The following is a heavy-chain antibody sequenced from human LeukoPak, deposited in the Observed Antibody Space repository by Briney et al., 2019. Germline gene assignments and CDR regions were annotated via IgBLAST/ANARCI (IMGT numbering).Heavy chain of an antibody. CDR1: GFTFSSYG. J-gene: IGHJ4*02. CDR2: IRYDGSNK. CDR3: AKQHIVVVIANPLDY. V-gene: IGHV3-30*02. D-gene: IGHD2-21*01. Sequence: GGSLRLSCAASGFTFSSYGMHWVRQAPGKGLEWVAFIRYDGSNKYYADSVKGRFTISRDNSKNTLYLQMNSLRAEDTAVYYCAKQHIVVVIANPLDYWGQGTLVTVSS.